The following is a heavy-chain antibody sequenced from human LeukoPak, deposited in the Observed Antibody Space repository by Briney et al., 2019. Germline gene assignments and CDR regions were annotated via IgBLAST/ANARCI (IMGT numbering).Heavy chain of an antibody. V-gene: IGHV7-4-1*02. CDR2: INTNTGNP. CDR1: GYTFTTYG. D-gene: IGHD3-10*01. J-gene: IGHJ4*02. Sequence: ASVKVSCKGSGYTFTTYGMNWVRQAPGQGLEWMGWINTNTGNPTYVQGFTGRFVFSLDTPVSTAYLQISSLKAEDTAVYYCAREGVYHGSGSYDIDRFDYWGQGTLVTVSS. CDR3: AREGVYHGSGSYDIDRFDY.